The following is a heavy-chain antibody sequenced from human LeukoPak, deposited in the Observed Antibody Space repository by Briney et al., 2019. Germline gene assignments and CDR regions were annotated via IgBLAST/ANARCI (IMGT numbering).Heavy chain of an antibody. CDR1: GFTFSNYA. J-gene: IGHJ3*02. D-gene: IGHD2-2*01. CDR2: IGHSGGGT. Sequence: PGGSLRLSCAASGFTFSNYAMSWVRQAPGKGLECVSAIGHSGGGTYYADSVKGRFTISRDNTRNTLYLQMNSLRSEDTAVYYCARSRDAAFDIWGRGTMVTVSS. CDR3: ARSRDAAFDI. V-gene: IGHV3-23*01.